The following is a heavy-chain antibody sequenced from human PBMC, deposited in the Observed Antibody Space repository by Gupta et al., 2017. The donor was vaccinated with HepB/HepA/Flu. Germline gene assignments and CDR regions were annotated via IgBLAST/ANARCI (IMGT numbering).Heavy chain of an antibody. CDR1: GFTFGGHV. CDR2: MTGAGSHT. V-gene: IGHV3-23*01. Sequence: EVQLLASGGGLVQPGESLRLSCATSGFTFGGHVMHWVRQAPGKGLGWFSTMTGAGSHTFYADSVKGRFTISRDNSKSTLFLQMTSLRAEDTAVYYCARRGGEVYGASDSWGQGTLVSVSS. CDR3: ARRGGEVYGASDS. J-gene: IGHJ4*02. D-gene: IGHD3-10*01.